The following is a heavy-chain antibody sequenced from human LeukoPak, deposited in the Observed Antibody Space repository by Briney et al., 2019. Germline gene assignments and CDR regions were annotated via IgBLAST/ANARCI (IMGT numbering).Heavy chain of an antibody. CDR2: IYYSGST. CDR3: ARERREKAVATQGGPIYYYYYMDV. CDR1: GGSISSSSYY. D-gene: IGHD6-19*01. Sequence: PSETLSLTCTVSGGSISSSSYYWGWIRQPPGKGLEWIGSIYYSGSTYYNPSLKSRVTISVDTSKNQFSLKLSSVTAADTAVYYCARERREKAVATQGGPIYYYYYMDVWGKGTTATVSS. J-gene: IGHJ6*03. V-gene: IGHV4-39*07.